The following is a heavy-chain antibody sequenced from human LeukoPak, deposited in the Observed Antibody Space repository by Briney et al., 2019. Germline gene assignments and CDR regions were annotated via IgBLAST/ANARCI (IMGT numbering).Heavy chain of an antibody. CDR3: ARGAYYDILTGYYPLIDY. Sequence: ASVKVSCKASGYTFTSYYMHWVRQAPGQGLEWMGIINPSGGSTSYAQKFQGRVTMTRDMSTSTVYMELSSLRSEDTAVYYCARGAYYDILTGYYPLIDYWGQGTLVTVSS. CDR1: GYTFTSYY. D-gene: IGHD3-9*01. V-gene: IGHV1-46*01. J-gene: IGHJ4*02. CDR2: INPSGGST.